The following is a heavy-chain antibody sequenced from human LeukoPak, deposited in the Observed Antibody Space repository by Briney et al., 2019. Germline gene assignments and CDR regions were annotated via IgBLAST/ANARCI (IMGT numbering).Heavy chain of an antibody. CDR2: IYYSGST. D-gene: IGHD6-19*01. V-gene: IGHV4-39*01. J-gene: IGHJ5*02. CDR1: GGSISSSSYY. Sequence: SETLSLTCTVSGGSISSSSYYWGWIRQPPGKGLEWIGSIYYSGSTYYNPSLKSRVTISVDTSKNQFSLKLSSVTAADTAVYYCASKSSGWYAGWFDPWGQGTLVTVSS. CDR3: ASKSSGWYAGWFDP.